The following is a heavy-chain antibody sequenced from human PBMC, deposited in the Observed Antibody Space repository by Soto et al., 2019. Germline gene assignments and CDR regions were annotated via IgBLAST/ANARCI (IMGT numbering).Heavy chain of an antibody. CDR2: IYYSGNT. Sequence: SETLSLTCTVSGGSISSSTSYWGWIRQPPGKGLEWIGNIYYSGNTNFNPSLKSRVTISVDTSKNQFSLKLSSVTAADTAVYYCVRHEANSRDSYDGMDVWGQGTTVTVSS. CDR1: GGSISSSTSY. CDR3: VRHEANSRDSYDGMDV. D-gene: IGHD6-13*01. J-gene: IGHJ6*02. V-gene: IGHV4-39*01.